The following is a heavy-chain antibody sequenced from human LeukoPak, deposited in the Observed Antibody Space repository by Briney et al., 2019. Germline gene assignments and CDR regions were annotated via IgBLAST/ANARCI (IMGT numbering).Heavy chain of an antibody. D-gene: IGHD6-19*01. V-gene: IGHV3-7*01. Sequence: GGSLRLSCEASGFTFSNYWMTWVRQAPGKGLEWAANIKEDGSVKQCVDSVKGRFTISRDNAKSSLYLQMNSLRVEDTAVYFCARGHSSSSDDFDYWGQGALVAVSS. J-gene: IGHJ4*02. CDR3: ARGHSSSSDDFDY. CDR1: GFTFSNYW. CDR2: IKEDGSVK.